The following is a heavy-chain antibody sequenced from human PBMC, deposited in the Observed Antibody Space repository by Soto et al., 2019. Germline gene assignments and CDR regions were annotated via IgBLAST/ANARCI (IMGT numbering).Heavy chain of an antibody. CDR1: GDSVSSNSAA. CDR3: GRVVGQLDVLGQKHNYGLDV. V-gene: IGHV6-1*01. Sequence: SQTLSLTCAISGDSVSSNSAAWNWIRQSPSRGLEWLGRTYYRSKWYNDYAVSVKSRITINPDTSKNQFSLKLTSVTAADTAVYYCGRVVGQLDVLGQKHNYGLDVWGQGTTVTVSS. J-gene: IGHJ6*02. CDR2: TYYRSKWYN. D-gene: IGHD2-2*01.